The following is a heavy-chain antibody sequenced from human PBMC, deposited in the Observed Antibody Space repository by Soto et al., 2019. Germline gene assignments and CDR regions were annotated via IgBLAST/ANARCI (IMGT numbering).Heavy chain of an antibody. J-gene: IGHJ4*02. CDR2: ISGSAGTT. CDR1: GFTFSSYD. V-gene: IGHV3-23*01. Sequence: EVQLLESGGGLVQPGGSLRLSCAASGFTFSSYDINWVRQAPGKGLEWVSGISGSAGTTYYADSVKGRFTISRDNSKDTVYLQMNSLRAEETGVYYCAQDRKSGSYWGGYYWGQGTLVTVSS. D-gene: IGHD1-26*01. CDR3: AQDRKSGSYWGGYY.